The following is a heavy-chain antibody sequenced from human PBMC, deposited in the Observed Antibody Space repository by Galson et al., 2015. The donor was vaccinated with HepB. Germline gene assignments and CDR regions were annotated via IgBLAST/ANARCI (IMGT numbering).Heavy chain of an antibody. Sequence: VKVSCKVSGYTFTDYHMHWVQQAPGKGLEWMGLVDPEDGETIYAEKFQGRVTITADTSTDTAYMELSSLRSEDTAVYYCAASGNDFDYWGQGTLVTVSS. CDR3: AASGNDFDY. J-gene: IGHJ4*02. CDR1: GYTFTDYH. D-gene: IGHD1-26*01. V-gene: IGHV1-69-2*01. CDR2: VDPEDGET.